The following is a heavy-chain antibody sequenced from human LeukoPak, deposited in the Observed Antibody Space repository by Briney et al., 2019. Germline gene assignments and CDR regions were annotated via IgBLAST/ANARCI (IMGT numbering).Heavy chain of an antibody. D-gene: IGHD3-22*01. Sequence: SETLSLTCTVSGGSISSSSYYWGRIRQPPGKGLEWIGNIYYSGSTNYSPSSKGRVTMSVDTSKDQFSLKLSSVTAADTAVYYCARLDYYDSSGFYCGFDYWGQGTLVTVSS. J-gene: IGHJ4*02. V-gene: IGHV4-39*01. CDR2: IYYSGST. CDR1: GGSISSSSYY. CDR3: ARLDYYDSSGFYCGFDY.